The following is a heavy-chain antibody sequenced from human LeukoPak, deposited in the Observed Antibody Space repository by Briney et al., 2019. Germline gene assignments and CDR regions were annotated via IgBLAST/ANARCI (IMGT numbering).Heavy chain of an antibody. CDR2: IYYSGST. CDR1: GYSISSGYY. CDR3: ASRKLGNDY. J-gene: IGHJ4*02. V-gene: IGHV4-38-2*02. Sequence: SETLSLTCIVSGYSISSGYYCGWIRQPPGKGLEWIGSIYYSGSTYYNPSLKSRVTISVDTSKNQFSLKLSSVTAADTAVYYCASRKLGNDYWGQGTLVTVSS. D-gene: IGHD7-27*01.